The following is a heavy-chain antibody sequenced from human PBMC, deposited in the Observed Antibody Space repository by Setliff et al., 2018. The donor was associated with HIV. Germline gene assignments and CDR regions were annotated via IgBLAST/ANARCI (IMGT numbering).Heavy chain of an antibody. V-gene: IGHV3-7*05. Sequence: PGGSLRLSCAASGFTFSTYWMSWVRQAPGKGLEWVANIKQDGSEKNYMDSVKGRFTISRDNAKNSLYLQMNSLRVEDTAVYHCATDCAVVGGTGSLDSWGQGTLVTVSS. CDR1: GFTFSTYW. CDR2: IKQDGSEK. CDR3: ATDCAVVGGTGSLDS. J-gene: IGHJ4*02. D-gene: IGHD1-26*01.